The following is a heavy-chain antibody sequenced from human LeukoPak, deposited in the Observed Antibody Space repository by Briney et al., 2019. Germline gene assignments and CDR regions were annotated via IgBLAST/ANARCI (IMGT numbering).Heavy chain of an antibody. V-gene: IGHV1-8*03. CDR1: GYTFTSYD. Sequence: ASVKVSCKASGYTFTSYDINWVRQATGQGLEWMGWMNPNSGNTGYAQKFQGRVTITRNTSISTAYMELSSLRSEDTAVYYCARGGVTIFGVVIRYYYMDVWGKGTTVTVSS. J-gene: IGHJ6*03. CDR2: MNPNSGNT. D-gene: IGHD3-3*01. CDR3: ARGGVTIFGVVIRYYYMDV.